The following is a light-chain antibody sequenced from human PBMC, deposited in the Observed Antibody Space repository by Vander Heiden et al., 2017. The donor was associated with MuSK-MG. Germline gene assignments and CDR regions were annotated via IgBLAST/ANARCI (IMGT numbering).Light chain of an antibody. V-gene: IGKV1-39*01. Sequence: DIQMTQSPSSLSASVGDRVIITCRASQGIDTFLNWYQQKPGKAPQLLIYEGSNLQSGVPSRFRGSGSETDFTLTISRLQPEDFATYYCQQSDSTPGTFGQGTKVEIK. J-gene: IGKJ1*01. CDR3: QQSDSTPGT. CDR1: QGIDTF. CDR2: EGS.